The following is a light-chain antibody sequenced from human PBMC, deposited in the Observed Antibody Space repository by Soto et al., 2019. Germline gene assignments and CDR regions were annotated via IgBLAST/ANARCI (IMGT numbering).Light chain of an antibody. Sequence: DIQMTQSPSSLSASVGDRVTITCRASQSISSYLNWYQQKPGKAPKLLIYAASSLQSGVPSRFRGSGSGTDFTLTISSLQPEDFATYYCQQSYSTRGTFGGGTKVEIK. CDR2: AAS. CDR1: QSISSY. J-gene: IGKJ4*01. CDR3: QQSYSTRGT. V-gene: IGKV1-39*01.